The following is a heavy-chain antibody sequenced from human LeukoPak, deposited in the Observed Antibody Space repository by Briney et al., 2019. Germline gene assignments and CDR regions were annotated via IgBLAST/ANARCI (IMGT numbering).Heavy chain of an antibody. J-gene: IGHJ4*02. CDR2: ISGSGGST. D-gene: IGHD3-16*01. V-gene: IGHV3-23*01. CDR1: GFTFSSYA. CDR3: AKAKGAPDFGVDY. Sequence: GASLRLSCAASGFTFSSYAMSWVRQAPGRGLEWVSAISGSGGSTYYADSVKGRFTISRDNSKNTLYLQMNSLRAEDTAVYYCAKAKGAPDFGVDYWGQGTLVTVSS.